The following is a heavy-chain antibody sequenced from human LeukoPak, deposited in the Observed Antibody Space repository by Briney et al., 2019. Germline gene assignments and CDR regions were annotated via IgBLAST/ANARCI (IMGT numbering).Heavy chain of an antibody. Sequence: GGSLRLSCAASGFTVSSNYMSWVRQAPGKGLEWVSAISGSGGSTYYADSVKGRFTISRDNSKNTLYLQMNSLRAEDTAVYYCAKVTYGSGSYFYWGQGTLVTVSS. CDR2: ISGSGGST. V-gene: IGHV3-23*01. J-gene: IGHJ4*02. CDR3: AKVTYGSGSYFY. D-gene: IGHD3-10*01. CDR1: GFTVSSNY.